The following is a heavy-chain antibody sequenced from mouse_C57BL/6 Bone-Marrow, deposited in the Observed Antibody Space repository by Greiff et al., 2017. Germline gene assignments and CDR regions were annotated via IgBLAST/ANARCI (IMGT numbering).Heavy chain of an antibody. J-gene: IGHJ1*03. V-gene: IGHV1-69*01. D-gene: IGHD1-1*01. Sequence: VQLQQPGAELVMPGASVKLSCKASGYTFTSYWMHWVKQRPGQGLEWIGEIDPSDSYTNYNQKFKGKSTMTVDKSSSTAYMQLSRLTSEDSAVYYCARDYYYGSSGYFDVWGTGTTVTVSS. CDR2: IDPSDSYT. CDR3: ARDYYYGSSGYFDV. CDR1: GYTFTSYW.